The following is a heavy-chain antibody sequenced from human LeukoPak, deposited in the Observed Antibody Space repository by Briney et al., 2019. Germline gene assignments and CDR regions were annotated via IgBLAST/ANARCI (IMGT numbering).Heavy chain of an antibody. CDR1: GFTFSSYW. D-gene: IGHD2-2*01. J-gene: IGHJ5*02. CDR2: INSDGSST. Sequence: GGSLRLSCAASGFTFSSYWMHWVRQAPGKGLVWVSRINSDGSSTSYADSVKGRFTISRDNAKNTLYLQMNSLRAEDTAVYYCARGVGYCSSTSCYWGFDPGGQGTRVTVSS. V-gene: IGHV3-74*01. CDR3: ARGVGYCSSTSCYWGFDP.